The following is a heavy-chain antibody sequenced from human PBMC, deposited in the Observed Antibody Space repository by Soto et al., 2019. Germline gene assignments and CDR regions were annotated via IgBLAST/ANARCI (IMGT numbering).Heavy chain of an antibody. J-gene: IGHJ4*02. CDR1: AGSISSYY. D-gene: IGHD5-12*01. V-gene: IGHV4-59*01. CDR2: IYYSGST. Sequence: QVQLQESGPGLVKPSETLSLTCTVSAGSISSYYWSWIRQPPGKGLEWIGYIYYSGSTNYNPSLKSRVTISVDASKNQFSLKLSSVSAADTAVYFCARVNSGYDNDYWGQGTLVTVSA. CDR3: ARVNSGYDNDY.